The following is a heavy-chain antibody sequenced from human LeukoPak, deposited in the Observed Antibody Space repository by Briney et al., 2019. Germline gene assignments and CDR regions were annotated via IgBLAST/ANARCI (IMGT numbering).Heavy chain of an antibody. Sequence: PGGSLRLSCAASGFTFSSYAMCWVRQAPGKGLEWVSAISGSGGSTYYADSVKGRFTISRDNSKNTLYLQMNSLRAEDTAVYYCAKTDTYCSSTSCYTDQHFDYWGQGTLVTVSS. J-gene: IGHJ4*02. CDR3: AKTDTYCSSTSCYTDQHFDY. D-gene: IGHD2-2*02. V-gene: IGHV3-23*01. CDR1: GFTFSSYA. CDR2: ISGSGGST.